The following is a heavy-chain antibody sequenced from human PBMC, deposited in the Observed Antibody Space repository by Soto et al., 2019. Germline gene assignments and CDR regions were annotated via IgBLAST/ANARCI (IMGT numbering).Heavy chain of an antibody. V-gene: IGHV1-2*04. D-gene: IGHD6-13*01. Sequence: ASVKVSCKASGYTFTGYYMHWERQAPGQGLEWMGWINPNSGGTNYAQKFQGWVTTTRDTSISTAYMELSRLRSDDTAVYYCARFNGVAAAGTGYYYGMDVWGQGTTVTVSS. CDR3: ARFNGVAAAGTGYYYGMDV. CDR1: GYTFTGYY. J-gene: IGHJ6*02. CDR2: INPNSGGT.